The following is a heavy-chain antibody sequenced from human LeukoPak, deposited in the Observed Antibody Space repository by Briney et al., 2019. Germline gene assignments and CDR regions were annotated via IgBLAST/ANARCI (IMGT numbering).Heavy chain of an antibody. V-gene: IGHV1-18*01. CDR3: AREADYYGSGSYYSP. Sequence: ASVKVSCKASGYTFTSYGISWVRQAPGQGLEWMGWISAYNGNTNYAQKLQGRVTMTTDTSTSTAYMELRSLRSDDTAVYYCAREADYYGSGSYYSPWGQGTLVTVSS. CDR1: GYTFTSYG. D-gene: IGHD3-10*01. CDR2: ISAYNGNT. J-gene: IGHJ5*02.